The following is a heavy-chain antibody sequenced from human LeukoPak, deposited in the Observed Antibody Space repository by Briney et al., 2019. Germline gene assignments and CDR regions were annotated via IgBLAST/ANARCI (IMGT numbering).Heavy chain of an antibody. V-gene: IGHV3-7*01. Sequence: PRGSLRLSCAASGFTFSSYWMSWVRQAPGKGLEWVANIKQDGSEKYYVDSVKGRFTISRDNAKNSLYLQMNSLRAEDTAVYYCAKGDRNGWYHAIDIWGQGTMGTVSS. CDR1: GFTFSSYW. CDR2: IKQDGSEK. CDR3: AKGDRNGWYHAIDI. J-gene: IGHJ3*02. D-gene: IGHD6-19*01.